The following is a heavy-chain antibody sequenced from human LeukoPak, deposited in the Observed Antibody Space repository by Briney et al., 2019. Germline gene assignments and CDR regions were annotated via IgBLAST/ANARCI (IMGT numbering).Heavy chain of an antibody. CDR3: VRQVSNAFDI. Sequence: RAGESLKISCKGSGYSFTSYWIGWVRQMPGKGLEWMGIIYPGDSDTRYSPSFQGQVTISADKSISTAYLQWSNLRASDTAMYYCVRQVSNAFDIWGQGTMVIVSS. CDR1: GYSFTSYW. CDR2: IYPGDSDT. V-gene: IGHV5-51*01. J-gene: IGHJ3*02. D-gene: IGHD5/OR15-5a*01.